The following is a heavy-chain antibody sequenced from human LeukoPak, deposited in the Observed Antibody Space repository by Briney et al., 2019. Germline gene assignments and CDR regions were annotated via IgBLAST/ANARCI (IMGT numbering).Heavy chain of an antibody. CDR2: ISWNSGSI. CDR1: GFTFDDYA. CDR3: AKGLWFGEPQYYYYGMDV. J-gene: IGHJ6*02. D-gene: IGHD3-10*01. V-gene: IGHV3-9*01. Sequence: GRSLRLSCAASGFTFDDYAMHWVRQAPGKGLEWVSGISWNSGSIGYADSVKGRFTISRDNAKNSLYLQMNSLRAEDTALYYCAKGLWFGEPQYYYYGMDVWGQGTTVTVS.